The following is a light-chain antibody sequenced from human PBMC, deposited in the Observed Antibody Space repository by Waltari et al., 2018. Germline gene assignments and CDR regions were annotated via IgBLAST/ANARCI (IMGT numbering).Light chain of an antibody. CDR1: NSDVGAYNY. Sequence: QSVLTQPPSATGSPGQSVPISSTGPNSDVGAYNYVSWYQQHPGKVPKLLIYEVTKRPSGVPDRFSGSKSGNTASLTVSGLQADDEADYYCSSYAHNNHFVFGTGTKVTVL. V-gene: IGLV2-8*01. CDR2: EVT. CDR3: SSYAHNNHFV. J-gene: IGLJ1*01.